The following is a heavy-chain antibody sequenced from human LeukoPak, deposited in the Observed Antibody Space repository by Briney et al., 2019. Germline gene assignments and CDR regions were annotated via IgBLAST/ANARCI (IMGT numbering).Heavy chain of an antibody. CDR3: ARGGTVTTSRYFDY. D-gene: IGHD4-17*01. J-gene: IGHJ4*02. CDR1: GFTFSSYA. V-gene: IGHV3-64*01. CDR2: ISSNGGST. Sequence: GRSLRLSCAASGFTFSSYAMHWVRQAPGKGLEYVSAISSNGGSTYYANSVKGRFTISRDNSKNTLYLQMNSLRAEDTAVYYCARGGTVTTSRYFDYWGQGTLVTVSS.